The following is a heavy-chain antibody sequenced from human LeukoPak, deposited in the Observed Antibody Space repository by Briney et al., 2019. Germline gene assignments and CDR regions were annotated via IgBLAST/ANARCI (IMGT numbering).Heavy chain of an antibody. CDR3: ARVAGYCSSTSCYPNWFDP. Sequence: ASVKVSCKASGYTFTSYDTNWVRQATGQGLEWMGWMNPNSGNTGYAQKFQGRVTITRNTSISTAYMELSSLRSEDTAVYYCARVAGYCSSTSCYPNWFDPWGQGTLVTVSS. CDR2: MNPNSGNT. J-gene: IGHJ5*02. V-gene: IGHV1-8*03. CDR1: GYTFTSYD. D-gene: IGHD2-2*01.